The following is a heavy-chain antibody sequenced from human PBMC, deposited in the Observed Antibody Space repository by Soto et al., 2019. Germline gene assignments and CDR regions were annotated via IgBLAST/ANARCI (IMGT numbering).Heavy chain of an antibody. CDR3: ARDHGSGSYHRENFDY. Sequence: GGSLRLSCAASGFTFSSYGMHWVRQAPGKGLEWVAVIWYDGSNKYYADSVKGRFTISRDNSKNTLYLQMNSLRAEDTAVYYCARDHGSGSYHRENFDYWGQGTLVTVSS. D-gene: IGHD3-10*01. J-gene: IGHJ4*02. CDR2: IWYDGSNK. V-gene: IGHV3-33*01. CDR1: GFTFSSYG.